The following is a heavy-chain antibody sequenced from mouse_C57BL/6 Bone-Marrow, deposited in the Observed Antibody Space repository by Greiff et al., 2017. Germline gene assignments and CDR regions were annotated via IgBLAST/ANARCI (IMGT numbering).Heavy chain of an antibody. Sequence: EVMLVESGGGLVKPAGSLLLSCSATGFTFSDYGLYWVLQAPTKGLVWVAYISSGSSTIYYADTVKGRITISRANAKNTLFLPLTSLRSEDTDMYDCSRNNGSSFRYFDVWGTGTTVTVSS. J-gene: IGHJ1*03. D-gene: IGHD1-1*01. CDR3: SRNNGSSFRYFDV. CDR1: GFTFSDYG. CDR2: ISSGSSTI. V-gene: IGHV5-17*01.